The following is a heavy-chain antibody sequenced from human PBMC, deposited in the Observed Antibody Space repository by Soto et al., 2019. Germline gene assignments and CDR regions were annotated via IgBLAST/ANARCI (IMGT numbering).Heavy chain of an antibody. D-gene: IGHD3-3*01. CDR2: LSPSYPYT. Sequence: SLRLSCAASGFDFSTFGMNWVRQAPGKGLEWVSFLSPSYPYTSYADSVKGRFTISGDNAKNSVSLQMNSLRADDTGVYYCARGPENFWSGYPEAFDYWGPGTLVTVSS. CDR3: ARGPENFWSGYPEAFDY. V-gene: IGHV3-21*03. J-gene: IGHJ4*02. CDR1: GFDFSTFG.